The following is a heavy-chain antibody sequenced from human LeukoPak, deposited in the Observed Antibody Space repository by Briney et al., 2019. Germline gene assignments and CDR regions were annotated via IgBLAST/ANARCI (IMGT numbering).Heavy chain of an antibody. Sequence: SVTVSCKASGGSFITYAISWARQAPGQGLEWMGRIIPVLGITHFAEKFQDRATITADKSTSTAYMELSSLTSEDTAVYYCAREGDYNSGDAYWGQGTLVTVSS. D-gene: IGHD4-17*01. CDR2: IIPVLGIT. V-gene: IGHV1-69*04. J-gene: IGHJ4*02. CDR3: AREGDYNSGDAY. CDR1: GGSFITYA.